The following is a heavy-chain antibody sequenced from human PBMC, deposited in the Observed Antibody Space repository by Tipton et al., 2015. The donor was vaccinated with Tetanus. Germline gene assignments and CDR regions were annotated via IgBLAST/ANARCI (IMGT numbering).Heavy chain of an antibody. Sequence: GSLRLSCIASGFTLNNYAMHWVRQAPGKGLEFVSSISSNGGNTYYADSVKARFTISRDNSKNSLYLQMDSLRDEDSAVYYCSRGGLPRPGADAFDFWGQGAMVTVSS. V-gene: IGHV3-64*02. CDR2: ISSNGGNT. J-gene: IGHJ3*01. D-gene: IGHD3-10*01. CDR1: GFTLNNYA. CDR3: SRGGLPRPGADAFDF.